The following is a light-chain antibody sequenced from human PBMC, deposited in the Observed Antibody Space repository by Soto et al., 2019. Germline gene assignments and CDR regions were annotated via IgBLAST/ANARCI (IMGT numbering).Light chain of an antibody. J-gene: IGKJ1*01. Sequence: EIVMTHSPATLSVSPGGRATLSCSASQSISDTLAWYQQKPGKAPRXLIYGASRRATGFPARFRGSGSGTDFTLTISSLQSEDFEVYYCQQYDNWPWTFGQGTKVDIK. CDR2: GAS. V-gene: IGKV3-15*01. CDR3: QQYDNWPWT. CDR1: QSISDT.